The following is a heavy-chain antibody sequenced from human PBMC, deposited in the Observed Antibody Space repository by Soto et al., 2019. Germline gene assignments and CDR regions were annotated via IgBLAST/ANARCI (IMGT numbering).Heavy chain of an antibody. CDR2: IKQDGSEK. D-gene: IGHD1-26*01. J-gene: IGHJ3*02. CDR3: SRSLGWRDAFER. V-gene: IGHV3-7*01. Sequence: GGSLRLSCASSGFTFSSYWMSWGRQAPGKGLEWVANIKQDGSEKYYVDSVKGRFTISRDNAEKSLYLQMNSLRAEDTAVYYGSRSLGWRDAFERWGQGTMVTVAS. CDR1: GFTFSSYW.